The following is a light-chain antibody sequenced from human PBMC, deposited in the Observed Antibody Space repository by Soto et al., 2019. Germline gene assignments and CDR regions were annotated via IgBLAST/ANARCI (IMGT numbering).Light chain of an antibody. V-gene: IGKV1-39*01. CDR3: QQCHTLPYT. J-gene: IGKJ2*01. Sequence: DIQMTQSPSSLPSAIGDRVTITCRASQNIRNYLNWYQQQPGQAPHLLIYASSSLRGGVPSRFRGSGSGTDFTLTISSLQPEDFATYYCQQCHTLPYTFGHGTNLGI. CDR1: QNIRNY. CDR2: ASS.